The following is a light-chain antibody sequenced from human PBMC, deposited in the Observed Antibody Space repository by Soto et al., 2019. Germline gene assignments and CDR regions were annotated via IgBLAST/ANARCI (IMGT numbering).Light chain of an antibody. Sequence: DILLTQSPATLSLSPGERATLSCRASQSFSGNLAWYQQKPGQAPRLLIYDASKSATGIPARFSGRGSVTDFTLTISSLQPEDFAAYYCQQRSNWPPVITFGQGTRLEIK. J-gene: IGKJ5*01. CDR1: QSFSGN. V-gene: IGKV3-11*01. CDR3: QQRSNWPPVIT. CDR2: DAS.